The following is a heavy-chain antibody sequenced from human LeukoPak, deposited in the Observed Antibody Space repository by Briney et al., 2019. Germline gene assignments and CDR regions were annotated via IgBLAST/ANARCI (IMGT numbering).Heavy chain of an antibody. CDR3: ARDGLSYTNPNNWLDP. J-gene: IGHJ5*02. CDR2: ISVYNGDT. Sequence: GASVKVSCKASGYPFTSYYINWVRQAPGQGLEWIGWISVYNGDTNYAQNFQGRVTMTTDTSTDTAYMELRSLRYDDTAVYYCARDGLSYTNPNNWLDPWGQGTLVTVSS. V-gene: IGHV1-18*01. D-gene: IGHD2-2*02. CDR1: GYPFTSYY.